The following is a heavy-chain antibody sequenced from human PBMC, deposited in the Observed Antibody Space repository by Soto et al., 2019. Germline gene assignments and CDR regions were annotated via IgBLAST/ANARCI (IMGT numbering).Heavy chain of an antibody. CDR1: GFTFSSYA. J-gene: IGHJ6*02. CDR3: ARDAWLPHHMDV. Sequence: QVQLVESGGGVVQPGRSLRLSCAASGFTFSSYAMHWVRQAPGKGLEWVAVISYDGSNKYYADSVKGRFTISRDNSKNTLCLQRNSLRAEDTAVYYCARDAWLPHHMDVWGQGTTVTVSS. D-gene: IGHD6-19*01. CDR2: ISYDGSNK. V-gene: IGHV3-30-3*01.